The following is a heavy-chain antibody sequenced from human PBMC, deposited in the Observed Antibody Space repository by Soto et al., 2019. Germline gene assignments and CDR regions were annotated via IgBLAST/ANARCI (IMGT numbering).Heavy chain of an antibody. V-gene: IGHV4-59*01. J-gene: IGHJ4*02. CDR2: IYYSGST. CDR1: GGSISSYY. D-gene: IGHD6-19*01. Sequence: SETLSLTCTVSGGSISSYYWSWIRQPPGKGLEWIGYIYYSGSTNYNPSLKSRVTISVDTSKNQFSLKLSSVTAADTAVYYCARVSSGWSHYFDYWGQGTLVTVSS. CDR3: ARVSSGWSHYFDY.